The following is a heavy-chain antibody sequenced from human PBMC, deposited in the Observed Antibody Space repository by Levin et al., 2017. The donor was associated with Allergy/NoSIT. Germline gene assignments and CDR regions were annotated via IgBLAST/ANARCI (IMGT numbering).Heavy chain of an antibody. V-gene: IGHV4-34*01. CDR2: INHSGST. D-gene: IGHD6-13*01. CDR1: GGSFSGYY. J-gene: IGHJ6*02. Sequence: SQTLSLTCAVYGGSFSGYYWSWLRQPPGKGLEWIGEINHSGSTNYNPSLKSRVTISVDTSKNQFSPKLSSVTAADTAVYYCARGRAAADPEGTRYGMDVWGQGTTVTVSS. CDR3: ARGRAAADPEGTRYGMDV.